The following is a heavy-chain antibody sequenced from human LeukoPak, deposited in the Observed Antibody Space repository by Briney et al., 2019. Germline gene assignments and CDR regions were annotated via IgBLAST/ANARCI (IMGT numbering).Heavy chain of an antibody. V-gene: IGHV4-30-4*08. J-gene: IGHJ6*03. CDR2: IYYSGST. Sequence: PSETLSLTCTVSGGSISGGDYYWSWIRQPPGKGLEWIGYIYYSGSTYYNPSLKSRCTISVDTSKNQFSLKLSSVTAADTAVYYCARGTQKYCSSTSCRGAYYYYYMDVWGKGTTVTVSS. CDR1: GGSISGGDYY. CDR3: ARGTQKYCSSTSCRGAYYYYYMDV. D-gene: IGHD2-2*01.